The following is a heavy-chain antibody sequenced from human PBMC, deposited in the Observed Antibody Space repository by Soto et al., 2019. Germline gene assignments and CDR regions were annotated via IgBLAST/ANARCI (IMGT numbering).Heavy chain of an antibody. Sequence: GGSLRLSGAACGFTLSTYWIHWVRQVPWKGLVWVSRISSGGTYTNYADSVKGRFTISRDSARNTLFLQMNYLTGEDTAVYYWGRKVVDVMAALGPWGQRTLVAVFS. CDR2: ISSGGTYT. J-gene: IGHJ5*02. V-gene: IGHV3-74*01. CDR3: GRKVVDVMAALGP. D-gene: IGHD2-8*01. CDR1: GFTLSTYW.